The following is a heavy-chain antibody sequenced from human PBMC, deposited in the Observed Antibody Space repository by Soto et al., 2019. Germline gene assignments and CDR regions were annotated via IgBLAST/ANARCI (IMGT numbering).Heavy chain of an antibody. Sequence: QVQLVQSGAEVKKPGSSVKVSCKASGGTFSSYAISWVRQAPGQGLEWMGGIIPIPGTANYAQKFQGRVTITADESTSTAYMELSSLRSEDTAVYYCESSQGSSTSLEIYYYYYYGMDVWGQGTTVTVSS. D-gene: IGHD2-2*01. J-gene: IGHJ6*02. CDR3: ESSQGSSTSLEIYYYYYYGMDV. CDR1: GGTFSSYA. CDR2: IIPIPGTA. V-gene: IGHV1-69*01.